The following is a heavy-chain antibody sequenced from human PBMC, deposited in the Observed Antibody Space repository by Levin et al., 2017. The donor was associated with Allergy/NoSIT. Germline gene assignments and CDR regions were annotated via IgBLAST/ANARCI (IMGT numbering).Heavy chain of an antibody. Sequence: SETLSLTCTVSGGTISSSSNYWGWIRQPPGKGLEWIGSIYYSGSAHYNPSLKSRVTISVDTSKNQFSLKLSSVTAADTAVYYCARDSSGYYYGIDYWGQGTLVTVSS. CDR1: GGTISSSSNY. V-gene: IGHV4-39*07. CDR2: IYYSGSA. D-gene: IGHD3-22*01. CDR3: ARDSSGYYYGIDY. J-gene: IGHJ4*02.